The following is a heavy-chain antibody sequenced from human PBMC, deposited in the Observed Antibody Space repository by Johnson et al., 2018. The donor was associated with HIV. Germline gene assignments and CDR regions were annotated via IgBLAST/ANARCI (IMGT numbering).Heavy chain of an antibody. CDR3: AREYYYESPEAFDI. CDR2: IYFDGSKK. Sequence: QVQLVESGGGSVQPGRSLRLSCAASGFTLSSYPMHWVRQAPGKGLEWVAVIYFDGSKKYYADSGKGRFTISRDNSKNTLYLQMNSLRAEDTAVYYCAREYYYESPEAFDIWGQGTMVTVSS. J-gene: IGHJ3*02. CDR1: GFTLSSYP. V-gene: IGHV3-30*14. D-gene: IGHD3-22*01.